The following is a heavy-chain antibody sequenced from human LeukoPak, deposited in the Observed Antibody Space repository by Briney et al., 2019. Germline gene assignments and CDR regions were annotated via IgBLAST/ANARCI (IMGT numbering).Heavy chain of an antibody. J-gene: IGHJ4*02. D-gene: IGHD3-22*01. V-gene: IGHV3-30*18. Sequence: GGSLRLSCAASGFTFSNYGMHWVRQAPGKGLEWVTVISYDGNNKYYAESMKGRFTISRDNSKNTLYLQMNSLRAEDTAVYYCAKDVTNYYDRLEYWGQGTLVTVSS. CDR2: ISYDGNNK. CDR1: GFTFSNYG. CDR3: AKDVTNYYDRLEY.